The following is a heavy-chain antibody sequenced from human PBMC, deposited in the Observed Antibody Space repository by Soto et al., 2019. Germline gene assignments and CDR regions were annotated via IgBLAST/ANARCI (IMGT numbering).Heavy chain of an antibody. CDR2: IYYSGIT. V-gene: IGHV4-61*01. D-gene: IGHD1-26*01. CDR3: ARVLGASYPFDY. J-gene: IGHJ4*02. Sequence: SETLSLTCNVSGGSVSSGSYYWSWIRQPPGKGLECIGYIYYSGITNYNPSLKSRVTISVDMSKNQFSLKMTSVTAAGTAVYYCARVLGASYPFDYWGQGTLVTVSS. CDR1: GGSVSSGSYY.